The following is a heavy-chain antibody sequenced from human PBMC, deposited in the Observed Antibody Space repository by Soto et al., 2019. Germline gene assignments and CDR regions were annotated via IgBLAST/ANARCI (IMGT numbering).Heavy chain of an antibody. Sequence: EVQLVESGGGLVQPGRSLRLSCAASGFTFDDYAMHWVRQAPGKGLEWVSGISWNSGSIGYADSVKGRFTISRDNAKNSLYLQMNSLRAEDTALYYCTKGNLVGGYYWGDAFDIWGQGTMVTVSS. D-gene: IGHD3-22*01. CDR1: GFTFDDYA. V-gene: IGHV3-9*01. CDR3: TKGNLVGGYYWGDAFDI. J-gene: IGHJ3*02. CDR2: ISWNSGSI.